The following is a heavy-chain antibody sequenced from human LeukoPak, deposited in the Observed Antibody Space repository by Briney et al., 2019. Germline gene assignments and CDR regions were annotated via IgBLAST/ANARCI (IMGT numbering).Heavy chain of an antibody. CDR1: GGTFSSYA. V-gene: IGHV1-69*13. CDR3: ARSVVWGSYRYPHNLDY. D-gene: IGHD3-16*02. Sequence: SVKVSCKASGGTFSSYAISWVRQAPGQGLEWMGGIIPIFGTANYAQKFQGRVTITADESTSTAYMELSSLRSEDTAVYYCARSVVWGSYRYPHNLDYWGQGALVTVSS. J-gene: IGHJ4*02. CDR2: IIPIFGTA.